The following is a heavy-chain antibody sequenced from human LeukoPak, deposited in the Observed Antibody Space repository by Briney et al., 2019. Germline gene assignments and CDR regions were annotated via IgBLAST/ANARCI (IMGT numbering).Heavy chain of an antibody. Sequence: GGSLRLSCAASGFTFSSYAMHWVRQAPGKGLEWVAFIRYDGSNKYYADSVKGRFTISRDSSKNTLFLQMNRLRPEDAAVYYCAKAPVTTCRGAYCYPFDYWGQGTLVTVSS. V-gene: IGHV3-30*02. D-gene: IGHD2-21*01. CDR2: IRYDGSNK. CDR1: GFTFSSYA. CDR3: AKAPVTTCRGAYCYPFDY. J-gene: IGHJ4*02.